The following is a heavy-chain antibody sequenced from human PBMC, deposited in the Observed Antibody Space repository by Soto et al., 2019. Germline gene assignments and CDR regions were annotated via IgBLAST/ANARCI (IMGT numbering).Heavy chain of an antibody. CDR2: VSWKSDII. Sequence: TFNDYSMHWVRQAPGKGLEWVSGVSWKSDIIVYADSVKGRFTISRDNAKNSLYLQMDSLRAEDTAFYYCAKSGRSYGSGSFYPTYFDCWGQGTLVTVSS. V-gene: IGHV3-9*01. CDR1: TFNDYS. CDR3: AKSGRSYGSGSFYPTYFDC. D-gene: IGHD3-10*01. J-gene: IGHJ4*02.